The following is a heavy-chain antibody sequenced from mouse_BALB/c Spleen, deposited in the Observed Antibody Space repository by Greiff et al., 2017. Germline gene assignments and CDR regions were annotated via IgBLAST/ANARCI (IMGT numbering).Heavy chain of an antibody. Sequence: EVQLVESGPGLVKPSQSLSLTCTVTGYSITSDYAWNWIRQFPGNKLEWMGYISYSGSTSYNPSLKSRISITRDTSKNQFFLQLNSVTTEDTATYYCARWGLLRYPYAMDYWGQGTSVTVSS. CDR3: ARWGLLRYPYAMDY. D-gene: IGHD1-1*01. CDR2: ISYSGST. CDR1: GYSITSDYA. V-gene: IGHV3-2*02. J-gene: IGHJ4*01.